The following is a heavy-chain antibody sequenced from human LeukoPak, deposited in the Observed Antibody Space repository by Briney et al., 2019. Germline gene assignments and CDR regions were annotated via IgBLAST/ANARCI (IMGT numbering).Heavy chain of an antibody. CDR2: IYYSGST. Sequence: SETLSLTCTVSGGSISSGGYYWSWIRQHPGKGLEWIGYIYYSGSTYYNPSLKSRVTISVDTSKNQFSLKLSSVTAADTAVYYCARSTWELRTPDFDYWGQGTLVTVSS. V-gene: IGHV4-31*03. CDR1: GGSISSGGYY. J-gene: IGHJ4*02. CDR3: ARSTWELRTPDFDY. D-gene: IGHD1-26*01.